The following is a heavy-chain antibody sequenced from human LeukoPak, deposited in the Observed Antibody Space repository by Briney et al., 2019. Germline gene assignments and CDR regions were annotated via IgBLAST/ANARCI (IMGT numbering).Heavy chain of an antibody. Sequence: SETLSLTCTVSGGSISSYYWSWIRQPAGKGLEWIGRIYTSGSTNYNPSLKSRVTMSVDTSKNQFSLKLSSVTAADTAVYYHPFWDSRGLIFRVYRGRGTRVPVSS. D-gene: IGHD3-22*01. CDR1: GGSISSYY. J-gene: IGHJ4*02. CDR3: PFWDSRGLIFRVY. CDR2: IYTSGST. V-gene: IGHV4-4*07.